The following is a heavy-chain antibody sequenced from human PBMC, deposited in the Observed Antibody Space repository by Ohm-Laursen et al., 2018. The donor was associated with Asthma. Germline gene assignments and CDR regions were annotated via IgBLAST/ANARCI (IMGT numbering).Heavy chain of an antibody. CDR2: INPSGGST. V-gene: IGHV1-46*01. Sequence: GASVKVSCKASGYTFTSYYMHWVRQAPGQGLEWMGIINPSGGSTSYAQKFQGRVTMTSDTSTSTVYMELTSLRSEDAAVFYCARDAGIYGGNSIDYWGQGTLVTVSS. D-gene: IGHD4-23*01. CDR1: GYTFTSYY. CDR3: ARDAGIYGGNSIDY. J-gene: IGHJ4*02.